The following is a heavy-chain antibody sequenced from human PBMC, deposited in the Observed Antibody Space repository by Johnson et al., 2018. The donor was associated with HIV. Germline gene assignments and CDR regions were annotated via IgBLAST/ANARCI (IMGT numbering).Heavy chain of an antibody. V-gene: IGHV3-30*04. J-gene: IGHJ3*02. CDR1: GFTFSSYA. Sequence: QVQLVESGGGVVQPGRSLRLSCAASGFTFSSYAMHWVRQAPGKGLEWVAVISYDGSNKYYADSVKGRFTISRDNSKNTLYLQMNSLRDEDTAFYYCARGRLISMIVSAGAFDIWGQGTMVTVSS. CDR2: ISYDGSNK. D-gene: IGHD3-22*01. CDR3: ARGRLISMIVSAGAFDI.